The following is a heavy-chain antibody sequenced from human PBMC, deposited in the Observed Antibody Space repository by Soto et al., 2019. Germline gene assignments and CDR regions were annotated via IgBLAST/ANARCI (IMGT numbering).Heavy chain of an antibody. V-gene: IGHV3-33*01. CDR2: IWYGGSNK. Sequence: QVQLVESGGGVVQPGRSLRLSCAASGVTFSNYCMHWVRQAPGKGLEWVAIIWYGGSNKYYADSVKGRFTISRDNSKNTLYLQMNSLRAEDTAIYYCARDQGGSGSYLDYWGQGTLVTVSS. CDR3: ARDQGGSGSYLDY. J-gene: IGHJ4*02. CDR1: GVTFSNYC. D-gene: IGHD3-10*01.